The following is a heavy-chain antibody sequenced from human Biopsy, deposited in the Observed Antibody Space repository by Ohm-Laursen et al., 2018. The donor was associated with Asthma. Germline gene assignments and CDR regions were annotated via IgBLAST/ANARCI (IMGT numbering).Heavy chain of an antibody. CDR2: IPYDGNPK. Sequence: SLRLSCTASGFMFRSFGMHWVRQAPGKGLEWVAVIPYDGNPKFYEDSVKGRFTISRDNSKNTLYLQMNSLRTEDTAVYYCAKRRGYSGHDNDYWGQGTLVIVSS. J-gene: IGHJ4*02. CDR1: GFMFRSFG. CDR3: AKRRGYSGHDNDY. D-gene: IGHD5-12*01. V-gene: IGHV3-30*18.